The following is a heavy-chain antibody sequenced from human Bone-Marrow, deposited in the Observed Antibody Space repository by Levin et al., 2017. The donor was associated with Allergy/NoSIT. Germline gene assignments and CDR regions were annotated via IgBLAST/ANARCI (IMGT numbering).Heavy chain of an antibody. CDR1: GFTFSSYA. CDR2: ISSRSSYI. J-gene: IGHJ4*02. V-gene: IGHV3-21*01. CDR3: ARGREPITMIVVVVDNFDC. Sequence: PGGSLRLSCAASGFTFSSYAMNWVRQAPGKGLEWVSSISSRSSYIYYADSVKGRFTISRDNAKNSPYLQMNSLRAEDTAVYYCARGREPITMIVVVVDNFDCWGQGTLVTVSS. D-gene: IGHD3-22*01.